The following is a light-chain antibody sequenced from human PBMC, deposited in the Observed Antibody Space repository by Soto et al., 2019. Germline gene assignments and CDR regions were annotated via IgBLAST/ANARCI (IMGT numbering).Light chain of an antibody. CDR2: GNS. Sequence: QSVLTQPPSVSGAPGQRVTISCTGSSSNIGAGYDVHWYQQLPGTAPKLLIYGNSNRPSGVPDRFSGSKSGTSASLAITGLQAEDEADYYCPSYDSSLVFGGGTQLTVL. CDR1: SSNIGAGYD. J-gene: IGLJ2*01. CDR3: PSYDSSLV. V-gene: IGLV1-40*01.